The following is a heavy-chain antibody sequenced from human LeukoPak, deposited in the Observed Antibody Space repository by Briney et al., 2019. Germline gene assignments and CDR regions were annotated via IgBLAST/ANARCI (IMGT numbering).Heavy chain of an antibody. CDR2: IIPIFGTA. Sequence: SVKVSCKASGGTFSSYAISWVRQAPGQGLEWMGGIIPIFGTANYAQKFQGRVTITADKSTSTAYMELSSLRSEDTAVYYCARDRGFSYYDFWSGYTNDAFDIWGQGTMVTVSS. V-gene: IGHV1-69*06. D-gene: IGHD3-3*01. J-gene: IGHJ3*02. CDR1: GGTFSSYA. CDR3: ARDRGFSYYDFWSGYTNDAFDI.